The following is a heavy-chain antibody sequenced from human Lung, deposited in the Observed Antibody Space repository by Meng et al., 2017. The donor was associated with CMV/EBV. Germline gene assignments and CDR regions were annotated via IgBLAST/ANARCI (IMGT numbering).Heavy chain of an antibody. D-gene: IGHD5/OR15-5a*01. CDR3: ARELRRASTTLQAVY. CDR1: GYTFTDYW. Sequence: ASVKVSCKPSGYTFTDYWMHWVRQAPGQGLEWIGFINPKTGDTNSAQKFQGRVALTRDTSIRTAYMELSRLISDDTAVYFCARELRRASTTLQAVYWGQGSLVTVSS. V-gene: IGHV1-2*02. CDR2: INPKTGDT. J-gene: IGHJ4*01.